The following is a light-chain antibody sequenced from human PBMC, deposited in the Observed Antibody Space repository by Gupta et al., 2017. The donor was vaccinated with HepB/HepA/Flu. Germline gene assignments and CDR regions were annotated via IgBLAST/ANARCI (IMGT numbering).Light chain of an antibody. Sequence: SALTQPASVSASPGQPITIACTGTSSDVGGYDYVSWYQQHPGKVPRLMIYDVSNRPSGVSNRFSGSKSGSTASLTISGLQAEDEADYYCSSYTSISTFVVFGGGTKLTVL. CDR1: SSDVGGYDY. CDR3: SSYTSISTFVV. CDR2: DVS. V-gene: IGLV2-14*01. J-gene: IGLJ2*01.